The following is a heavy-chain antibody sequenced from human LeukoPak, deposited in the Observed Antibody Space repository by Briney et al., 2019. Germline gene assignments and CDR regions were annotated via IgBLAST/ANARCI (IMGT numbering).Heavy chain of an antibody. V-gene: IGHV3-66*01. CDR2: IYSGGST. J-gene: IGHJ4*02. CDR1: GFTVSSNY. CDR3: AREGIGSYCFDY. Sequence: GGSLRLSCAASGFTVSSNYMSWVRQAPGKGLEWVSVIYSGGSTYYADSVKGRFTISRDNSKNTLYLQMNSLRAKDTAVYYCAREGIGSYCFDYWGQGTLVTVSS. D-gene: IGHD2-15*01.